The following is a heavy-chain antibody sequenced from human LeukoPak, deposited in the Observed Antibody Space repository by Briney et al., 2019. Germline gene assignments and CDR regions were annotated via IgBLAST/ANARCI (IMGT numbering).Heavy chain of an antibody. V-gene: IGHV3-43*02. CDR2: ISANGGST. CDR1: GFSFDDYA. Sequence: GGSLRLSCAASGFSFDDYAMHWVRQALGKGLEWVSLISANGGSTYYADSVRGRFTISRDNNKNSLYLQMNSQTTEDTAFYYCAKGYNAESWGQGTLVTVPS. CDR3: AKGYNAES. J-gene: IGHJ4*02. D-gene: IGHD5-24*01.